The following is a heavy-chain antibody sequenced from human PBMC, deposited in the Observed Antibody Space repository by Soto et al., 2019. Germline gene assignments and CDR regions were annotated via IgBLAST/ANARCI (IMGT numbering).Heavy chain of an antibody. CDR3: ARDQYSYGSGSDY. CDR2: INPNSGGT. CDR1: GYIFTDYY. D-gene: IGHD5-18*01. V-gene: IGHV1-2*06. Sequence: ASVKVPCKASGYIFTDYYMHWVRQAPGQELGWMGRINPNSGGTNYAQKFQGRVTITADKSTSIAYMELSSLRSEDTAVYYCARDQYSYGSGSDYWGQGTLVTVSS. J-gene: IGHJ4*02.